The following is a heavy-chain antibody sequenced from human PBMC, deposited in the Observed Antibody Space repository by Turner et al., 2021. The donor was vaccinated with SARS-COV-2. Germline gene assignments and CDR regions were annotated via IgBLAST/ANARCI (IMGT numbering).Heavy chain of an antibody. J-gene: IGHJ4*02. CDR2: ISTKSGNT. D-gene: IGHD3-16*01. CDR3: ARDRDYDLDY. CDR1: GYSFTSNG. Sequence: QVQLLQSAVDVTKSGASVKVSCQTSGYSFTSNGISWVRQAPGQGLEWMGWISTKSGNTKLAQKFQDRVTLTTDTSTRTAYMELRSLTYDDTAVYFCARDRDYDLDYWGQGTLVTVSP. V-gene: IGHV1-18*04.